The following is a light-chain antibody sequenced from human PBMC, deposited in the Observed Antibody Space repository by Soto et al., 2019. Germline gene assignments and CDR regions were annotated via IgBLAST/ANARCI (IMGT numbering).Light chain of an antibody. CDR3: QQYGSSRT. J-gene: IGKJ1*01. Sequence: EIVLTQSPATLSLSPGERATLSCGASQSVSSNSLAWYQQKPGLAPRLLIYDASNRATGIPDRFSGSGSGTDFALTSSRLEPEDSAVYYCQQYGSSRTFGQGTKVEI. CDR2: DAS. CDR1: QSVSSNS. V-gene: IGKV3D-20*01.